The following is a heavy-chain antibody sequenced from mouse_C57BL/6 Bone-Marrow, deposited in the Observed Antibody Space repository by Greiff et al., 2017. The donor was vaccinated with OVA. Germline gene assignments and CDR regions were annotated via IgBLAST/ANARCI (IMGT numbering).Heavy chain of an antibody. Sequence: QVQLKQPGAELVRPGSSVKLSCKASGYTFTSYWMDWVKQRPGQGLEWIGNIYPSDSETHYNQKFKDKATLTVDKSSSTAYMQLSSLTSEDSAVYYCARITTVVAPHWYFDVWGTGTTVTVSS. CDR2: IYPSDSET. J-gene: IGHJ1*03. CDR1: GYTFTSYW. D-gene: IGHD1-1*01. CDR3: ARITTVVAPHWYFDV. V-gene: IGHV1-61*01.